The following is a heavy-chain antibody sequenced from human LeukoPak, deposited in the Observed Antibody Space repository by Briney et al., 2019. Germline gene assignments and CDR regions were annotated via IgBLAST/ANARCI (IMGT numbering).Heavy chain of an antibody. CDR1: GFTFSSYS. Sequence: GGSLRLSCAASGFTFSSYSMNWVRQAPGKGLEWVSYISSSSSTIYYADSVKGRFTISRDNAKNSLYLQTNSLRDEDTAVYYCARGVARDYYGSGSYQGVWGQGTTVTVSS. J-gene: IGHJ6*02. CDR3: ARGVARDYYGSGSYQGV. D-gene: IGHD3-10*01. CDR2: ISSSSSTI. V-gene: IGHV3-48*02.